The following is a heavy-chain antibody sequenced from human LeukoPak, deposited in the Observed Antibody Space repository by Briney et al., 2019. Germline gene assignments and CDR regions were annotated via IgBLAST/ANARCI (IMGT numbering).Heavy chain of an antibody. CDR3: ARDYDFWSGYLYYYYYGMDV. CDR2: IKQDGSEK. CDR1: GFTFGNYA. Sequence: GGSLRLSCEASGFTFGNYAMSWVRQAPGKGLEWVANIKQDGSEKYYVDSVKGRFTISRDNAKNSLYLQMNSLRAEDTAVYYCARDYDFWSGYLYYYYYGMDVWGQGTTVTVSS. D-gene: IGHD3-3*01. J-gene: IGHJ6*02. V-gene: IGHV3-7*01.